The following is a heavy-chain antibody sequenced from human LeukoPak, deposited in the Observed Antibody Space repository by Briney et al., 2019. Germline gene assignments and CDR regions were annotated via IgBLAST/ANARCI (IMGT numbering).Heavy chain of an antibody. V-gene: IGHV3-23*01. J-gene: IGHJ4*02. CDR2: ISGSGGST. CDR1: GFTFSSYS. D-gene: IGHD6-13*01. CDR3: AKDLSSREFDY. Sequence: GGSLRLSCAASGFTFSSYSMNWVRQAPGKGLEWVSAISGSGGSTYYADSVKGRFTISRDNSKNTLYLQMNSLRAEDTAVYYCAKDLSSREFDYWGQGTLVTVSS.